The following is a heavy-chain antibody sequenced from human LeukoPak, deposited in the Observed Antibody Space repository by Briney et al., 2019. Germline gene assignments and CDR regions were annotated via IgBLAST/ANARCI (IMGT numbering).Heavy chain of an antibody. Sequence: GGSLRLSCAASGFTLSDHSVNWVRQAPGKGLEWVSGISGSGGSTYYADSVKGRFTISRDNSKSTLYLQVNSLTADDTAVYYCARETSSVHSNAGPPFDYWGQGTLVTVSS. D-gene: IGHD2-15*01. CDR2: ISGSGGST. CDR1: GFTLSDHS. J-gene: IGHJ4*02. CDR3: ARETSSVHSNAGPPFDY. V-gene: IGHV3-23*01.